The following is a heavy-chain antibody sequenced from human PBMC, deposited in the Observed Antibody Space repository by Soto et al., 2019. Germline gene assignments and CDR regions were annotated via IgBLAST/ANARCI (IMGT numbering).Heavy chain of an antibody. CDR3: AKDGRIAAAYYYYGMDV. V-gene: IGHV3-23*01. CDR1: GFTFSSYA. CDR2: ISGSGGST. D-gene: IGHD6-13*01. J-gene: IGHJ6*02. Sequence: GGSLRLSCAASGFTFSSYAMSWVRQAPGKGLEWVSAISGSGGSTYYADSVKGRFTISRDNSKNTLYLQMNSLRAEDTAVYYCAKDGRIAAAYYYYGMDVWGQGTTVTVS.